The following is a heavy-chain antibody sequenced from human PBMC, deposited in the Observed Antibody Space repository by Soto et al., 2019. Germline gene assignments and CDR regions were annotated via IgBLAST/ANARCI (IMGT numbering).Heavy chain of an antibody. J-gene: IGHJ4*02. CDR3: ANIDYYDSSGYRGFDY. CDR2: ISGSGGST. V-gene: IGHV3-23*01. D-gene: IGHD3-22*01. CDR1: GFTFSSYA. Sequence: GGSLRLSCAASGFTFSSYAMSWVRQAPGKGLEWVSAISGSGGSTYYADSVKGRFTISRDNSKNTLYLQMNSLRAEDTAVYYCANIDYYDSSGYRGFDYWGQGTLVTVSS.